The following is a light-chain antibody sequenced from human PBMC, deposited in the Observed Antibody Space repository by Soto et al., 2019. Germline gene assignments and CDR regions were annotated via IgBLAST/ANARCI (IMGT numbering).Light chain of an antibody. J-gene: IGKJ1*01. CDR3: QQYGTSLRGT. CDR2: GAS. V-gene: IGKV3-20*01. Sequence: ESVLTQSPGTLSLSPGERATLSCRGSQNIKSNYLAWYRQNPGQAPRLLIYGASNRAAGVPDRFSGSGSGTDFTLTITRLEPEDFAVYYWQQYGTSLRGTFGQGTKVEIK. CDR1: QNIKSNY.